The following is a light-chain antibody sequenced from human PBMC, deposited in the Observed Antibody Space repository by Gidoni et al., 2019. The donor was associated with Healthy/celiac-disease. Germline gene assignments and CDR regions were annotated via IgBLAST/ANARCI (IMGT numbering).Light chain of an antibody. CDR2: DAS. J-gene: IGKJ3*01. V-gene: IGKV3-11*01. Sequence: EIVLTQSPATLSLSPGERATLSCRASQSVSSYLAWYQQKPGQAPRLLIYDASNRATGIPARFSGSGSGTDFTLTISSLEPEDFAVYYGQQRSNWPFTFGHGTKVDIK. CDR3: QQRSNWPFT. CDR1: QSVSSY.